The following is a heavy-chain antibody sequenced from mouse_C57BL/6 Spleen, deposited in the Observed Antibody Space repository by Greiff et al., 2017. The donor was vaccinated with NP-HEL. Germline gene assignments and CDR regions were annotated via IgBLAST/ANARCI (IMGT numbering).Heavy chain of an antibody. J-gene: IGHJ1*03. V-gene: IGHV1-26*01. Sequence: EVQLQQSGPELVKPGASVKISCKASGYTFTDYYMNWVKQSHGKSLEWIGDINPNNGGTSYNQKFKGKATLTVDKSSSTAYMELRSLTSEDSAVYYCARELGYFDVWGTGTTVTVSS. CDR1: GYTFTDYY. D-gene: IGHD4-1*01. CDR2: INPNNGGT. CDR3: ARELGYFDV.